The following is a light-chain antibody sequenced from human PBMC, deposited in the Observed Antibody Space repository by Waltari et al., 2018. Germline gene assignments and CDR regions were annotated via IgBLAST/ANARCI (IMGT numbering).Light chain of an antibody. CDR2: DVN. CDR1: NSDVGNYDF. Sequence: QSALTQPASVSGSPGQSLTISCTGTNSDVGNYDFVSWYQQCPGKAPQLIIYDVNKRPSVLSNRFSGSKSGNTASLTISGLQAEDEAVYYCSSYTTYGTFVIFGGGTKLTVL. J-gene: IGLJ2*01. V-gene: IGLV2-14*03. CDR3: SSYTTYGTFVI.